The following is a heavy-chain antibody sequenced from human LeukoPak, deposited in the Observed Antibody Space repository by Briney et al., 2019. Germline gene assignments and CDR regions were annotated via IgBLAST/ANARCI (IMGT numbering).Heavy chain of an antibody. CDR2: IIPIFGTA. Sequence: ASVKVSCKASGGTFSSYAISWVRQAPGQGLEWMGGIIPIFGTANYAQKFQGRVTITTDESTSTAYMELSSLRSEDTAVYYCASSLHEVVPAASGYYGMDVWGQGTTVTVSS. CDR1: GGTFSSYA. J-gene: IGHJ6*02. CDR3: ASSLHEVVPAASGYYGMDV. V-gene: IGHV1-69*05. D-gene: IGHD2-2*01.